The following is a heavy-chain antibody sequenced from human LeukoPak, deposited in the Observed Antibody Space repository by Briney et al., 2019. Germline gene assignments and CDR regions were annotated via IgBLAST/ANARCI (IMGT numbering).Heavy chain of an antibody. J-gene: IGHJ3*02. CDR3: ARDGYNSAFDI. Sequence: SETLSLTCTVSGGSISSYYWSWLRQPPGKGLEWIGYIYYSGSTNYNPSLKSRVTISVDTSKNQFSLKLSSVTAADTAVYYCARDGYNSAFDIWGQGTMVTVSS. CDR2: IYYSGST. D-gene: IGHD5-24*01. V-gene: IGHV4-59*01. CDR1: GGSISSYY.